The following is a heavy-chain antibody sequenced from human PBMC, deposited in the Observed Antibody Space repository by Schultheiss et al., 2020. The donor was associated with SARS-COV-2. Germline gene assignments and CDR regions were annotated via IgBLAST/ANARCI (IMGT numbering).Heavy chain of an antibody. CDR3: ARAVAARPSGMDV. Sequence: SETLSLTCTVSGGSISSYYWSWIRQPPGKGLEWIGYIYYSGSTYYNPSLKSRVTISVDTSKNQFSLKLSSVTAADTAVYYCARAVAARPSGMDVWGQGTTVTVSS. CDR2: IYYSGST. J-gene: IGHJ6*02. V-gene: IGHV4-59*12. D-gene: IGHD6-6*01. CDR1: GGSISSYY.